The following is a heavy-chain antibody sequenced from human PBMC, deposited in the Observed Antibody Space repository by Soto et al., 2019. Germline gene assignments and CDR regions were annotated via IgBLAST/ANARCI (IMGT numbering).Heavy chain of an antibody. J-gene: IGHJ6*02. CDR1: GGSISSGDYY. CDR3: ARDNILGILYGGMDV. Sequence: KPSETLSLTCTVSGGSISSGDYYWSWIRQPPGKGLEWIGYIYYSGSTYYNPSLKSRVTISVGTSKNQFSLKLSSVTAADTAVYYCARDNILGILYGGMDVWGQGTTVTVSS. D-gene: IGHD3-3*01. V-gene: IGHV4-30-4*01. CDR2: IYYSGST.